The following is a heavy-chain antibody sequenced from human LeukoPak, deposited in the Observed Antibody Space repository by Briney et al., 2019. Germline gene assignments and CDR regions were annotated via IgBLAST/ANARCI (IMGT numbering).Heavy chain of an antibody. J-gene: IGHJ4*02. D-gene: IGHD3-3*01. CDR3: ARAYYDFWSGYEYYFDY. CDR2: IYYSGST. Sequence: SETLSLTCTVSGGSISSYYWSWIRQPPGKGLEWIGYIYYSGSTHYNPSLKSRVTISVDTSKNQFSLKLSSVTAADTAVYYCARAYYDFWSGYEYYFDYWGQGTLVTVSS. V-gene: IGHV4-59*01. CDR1: GGSISSYY.